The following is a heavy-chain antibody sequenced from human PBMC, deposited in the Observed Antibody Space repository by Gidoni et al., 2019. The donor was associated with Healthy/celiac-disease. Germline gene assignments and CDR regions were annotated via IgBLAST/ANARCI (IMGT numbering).Heavy chain of an antibody. V-gene: IGHV1-69*06. J-gene: IGHJ4*02. CDR3: ARSIVVVVAAPWYYFDY. D-gene: IGHD2-15*01. CDR2: IIPIFGTA. Sequence: QVQLVQSGAEVKKPGSSVQVSCKASGGPFRRYAISWVRQAPGQGLEWWGGIIPIFGTANYAQKFQGRVTITADKSTSTAYMELSSLRSEDTAVYYCARSIVVVVAAPWYYFDYWGQGTLVTVSS. CDR1: GGPFRRYA.